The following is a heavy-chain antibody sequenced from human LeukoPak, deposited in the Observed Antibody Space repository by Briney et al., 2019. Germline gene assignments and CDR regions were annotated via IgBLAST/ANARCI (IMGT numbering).Heavy chain of an antibody. CDR1: GFTVSSNY. CDR2: LFSGGTT. Sequence: PGGSLRLSCAASGFTVSSNYMSWVRQAPGKGLEWVSLLFSGGTTYYADSVKGRFTISRDNAKNSLYLQMNSLRAEDTAVYYCARDVGAAAGSMGYWGQGTLVTVSS. D-gene: IGHD6-13*01. J-gene: IGHJ4*02. CDR3: ARDVGAAAGSMGY. V-gene: IGHV3-53*01.